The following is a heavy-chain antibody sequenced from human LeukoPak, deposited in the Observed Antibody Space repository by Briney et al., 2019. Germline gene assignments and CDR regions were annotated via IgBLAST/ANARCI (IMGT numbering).Heavy chain of an antibody. Sequence: GGSLRLSCAASGFAFSNYGLHWVRQAPGKGLEWVAVISYDGSNKYYADSVKGRFTISRDNSKNTLYLQMNSLRAEDTAVYYCARDSTGYWYFDLWGRGTLVSVSS. CDR3: ARDSTGYWYFDL. CDR1: GFAFSNYG. V-gene: IGHV3-30*03. CDR2: ISYDGSNK. J-gene: IGHJ2*01. D-gene: IGHD3-3*02.